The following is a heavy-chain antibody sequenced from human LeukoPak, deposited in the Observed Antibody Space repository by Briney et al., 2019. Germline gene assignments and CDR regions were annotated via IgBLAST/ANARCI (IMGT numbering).Heavy chain of an antibody. Sequence: SEPLSLTCTVSGGSSSSSSYFWGWLRQPPGKGLEWIGYIYHSGSTYYNPSLKSRVTISVDRSKNQFSLKLSSVTAADTAVYYCARGVVPAALGYYFDYWGQGTLVTVSS. J-gene: IGHJ4*02. V-gene: IGHV4-39*07. CDR3: ARGVVPAALGYYFDY. CDR2: IYHSGST. D-gene: IGHD2-2*01. CDR1: GGSSSSSSYF.